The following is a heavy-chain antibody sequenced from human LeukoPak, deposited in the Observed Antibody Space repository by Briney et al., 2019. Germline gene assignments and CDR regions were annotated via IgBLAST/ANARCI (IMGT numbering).Heavy chain of an antibody. Sequence: SETLSLTCAVSGGSISSGGYSWSWIRQPPGEGLEWIGYIYHSGSTYYNPSLKSRVTISVDRSKNQFSLKLSSVTAADTAVYYCAQGYTSGMDVWGKGTTVTVSS. D-gene: IGHD3-16*02. CDR2: IYHSGST. J-gene: IGHJ6*04. CDR3: AQGYTSGMDV. CDR1: GGSISSGGYS. V-gene: IGHV4-30-2*01.